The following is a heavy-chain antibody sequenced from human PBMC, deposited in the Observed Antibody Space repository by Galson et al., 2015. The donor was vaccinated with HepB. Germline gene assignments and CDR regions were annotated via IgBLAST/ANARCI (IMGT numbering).Heavy chain of an antibody. CDR1: GGSFSTYA. CDR2: IIPFFGTP. J-gene: IGHJ6*02. CDR3: ARGARHEVGFSYGDVEQYYYGMDV. Sequence: SVKVSCKVSGGSFSTYAISWVRQAPGQGLEWMGAIIPFFGTPNYAQKFQGRVTISADESTSAAYLDLRTLRSDDTAVYYCARGARHEVGFSYGDVEQYYYGMDVWGQGTTVTHSS. V-gene: IGHV1-69*13. D-gene: IGHD5-18*01.